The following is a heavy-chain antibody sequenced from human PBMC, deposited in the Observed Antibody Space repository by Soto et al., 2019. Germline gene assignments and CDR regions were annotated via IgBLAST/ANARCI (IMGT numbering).Heavy chain of an antibody. CDR2: IYGSGRGI. V-gene: IGHV3-23*05. Sequence: GGSLSLSCSASGLPHSSFAMMWVRQAPGKGLECVSGIYGSGRGIEYADSVKGRSTISRDNSKNTVYLQMTDLRADDTAVYYCAKDAVYNDGLWLMDHWGRGTQVTVSS. CDR1: GLPHSSFA. J-gene: IGHJ4*02. D-gene: IGHD2-21*01. CDR3: AKDAVYNDGLWLMDH.